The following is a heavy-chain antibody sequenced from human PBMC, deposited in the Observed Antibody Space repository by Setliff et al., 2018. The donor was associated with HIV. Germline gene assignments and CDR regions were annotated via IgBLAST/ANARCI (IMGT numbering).Heavy chain of an antibody. CDR1: GYVFTDYD. CDR3: ARGLGSTRFDP. CDR2: ISGNNANT. Sequence: ASVKVSCKASGYVFTDYDIFWVRQAPGRGLEWIGWISGNNANTNYAQKLQGRVTMTTDTSTSTAYMELRSLRSDDTAVCYCARGLGSTRFDPWGQGTLVTVSS. J-gene: IGHJ5*02. V-gene: IGHV1-18*01. D-gene: IGHD2-2*01.